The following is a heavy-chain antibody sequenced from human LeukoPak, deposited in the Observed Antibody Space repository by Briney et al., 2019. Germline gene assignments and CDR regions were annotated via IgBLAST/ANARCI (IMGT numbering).Heavy chain of an antibody. Sequence: SETLSLICAVYGGSLSGYYWSWIRQPPGKGLEWIGEINHSGSTNYNPSLKSRVTISVDTSKNQFSLKLSSVTAADTAVYYCARGKGIAAANTLYYFDYWGQGTLVTVSS. J-gene: IGHJ4*02. D-gene: IGHD6-13*01. V-gene: IGHV4-34*01. CDR3: ARGKGIAAANTLYYFDY. CDR2: INHSGST. CDR1: GGSLSGYY.